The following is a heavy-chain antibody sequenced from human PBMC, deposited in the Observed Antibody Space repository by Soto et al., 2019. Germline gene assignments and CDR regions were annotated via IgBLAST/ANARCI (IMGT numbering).Heavy chain of an antibody. CDR1: GFDFSSDW. V-gene: IGHV3-74*01. J-gene: IGHJ4*02. CDR2: IKYDGSAT. D-gene: IGHD2-15*01. CDR3: ARCRRRVYYFDY. Sequence: EVQLVESGGGLVQPGGSLRLSCAVSGFDFSSDWMHWVRHAPGKGLVWVSRIKYDGSATNYADSVKGRFTISRDNAKNTLFLQMNNLRAEDTAVYYCARCRRRVYYFDYWGQGTLVTVSS.